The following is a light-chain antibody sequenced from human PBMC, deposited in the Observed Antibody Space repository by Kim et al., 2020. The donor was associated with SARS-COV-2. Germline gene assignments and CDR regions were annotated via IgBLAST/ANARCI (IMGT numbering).Light chain of an antibody. CDR3: QQYNKWPLT. CDR1: QSVSSN. V-gene: IGKV3D-15*01. CDR2: GAS. J-gene: IGKJ4*01. Sequence: EIVMTQSPATLSVSPGERATLSCRASQSVSSNLAWYQHKPGQAPRLLIHGASTRATGIPARFSGSGSGTEFTFTISSLQSEDFAVYYCQQYNKWPLTFGRGTKVDIK.